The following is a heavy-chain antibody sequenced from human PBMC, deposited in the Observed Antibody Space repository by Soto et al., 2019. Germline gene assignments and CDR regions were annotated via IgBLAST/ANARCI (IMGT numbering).Heavy chain of an antibody. CDR1: GYPFTSYG. D-gene: IGHD5-18*01. J-gene: IGHJ4*02. V-gene: IGHV1-18*01. CDR3: ASSLLVGYGLEGESD. CDR2: ISAYNGNT. Sequence: QVQLVQSGAEVKKPGASVKVSSRAPGYPFTSYGISWVRQAPGQGLGGMGWISAYNGNTNYAQKLQGRVTMTTDTSTSTAYMELRSLRSDDTAVYYCASSLLVGYGLEGESDWGQGTLVTVSS.